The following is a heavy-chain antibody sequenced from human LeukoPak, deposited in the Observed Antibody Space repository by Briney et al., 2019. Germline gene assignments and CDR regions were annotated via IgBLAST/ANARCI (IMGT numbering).Heavy chain of an antibody. Sequence: ASVKVSCKASGYTFTRYAINWLRQAPGQGLEWMGWINMYTANPAYAQGFTERFVFSLDTSVTTAYLQISNLKTEDTAVYYCAGHDNEDDFDYWGQGTLVTVSS. J-gene: IGHJ4*02. CDR1: GYTFTRYA. CDR2: INMYTANP. CDR3: AGHDNEDDFDY. V-gene: IGHV7-4-1*02. D-gene: IGHD3-3*01.